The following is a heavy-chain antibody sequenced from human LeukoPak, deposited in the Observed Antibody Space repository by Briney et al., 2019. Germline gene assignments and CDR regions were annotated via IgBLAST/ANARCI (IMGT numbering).Heavy chain of an antibody. V-gene: IGHV1-24*01. CDR3: ATDRGGDGYPKQALDY. CDR2: FDPEDGET. Sequence: ASVKVSCKVSGYTLTELSMHWVRQAPGKGLEWMGGFDPEDGETIYAQKFQGRVTMTEDTSTDTAYMELSSLRSEDTAVYYCATDRGGDGYPKQALDYWGQGTLVTVSS. D-gene: IGHD5-24*01. CDR1: GYTLTELS. J-gene: IGHJ4*02.